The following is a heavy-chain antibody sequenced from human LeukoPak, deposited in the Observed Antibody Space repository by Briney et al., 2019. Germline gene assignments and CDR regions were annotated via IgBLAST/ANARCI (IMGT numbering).Heavy chain of an antibody. Sequence: SETLSLTCAVYGGSFSGYYWSWIRQPPGKGLEWIGEINHSGSTNYNPSLKSRVTISVDTSKNQFSLKLISVTAADTAVYYCAAASGPLDYWGQGTLVTVSS. D-gene: IGHD3-10*01. CDR1: GGSFSGYY. V-gene: IGHV4-34*01. J-gene: IGHJ4*02. CDR2: INHSGST. CDR3: AAASGPLDY.